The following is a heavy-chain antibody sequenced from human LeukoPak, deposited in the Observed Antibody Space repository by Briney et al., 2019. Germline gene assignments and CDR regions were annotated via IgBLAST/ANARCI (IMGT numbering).Heavy chain of an antibody. J-gene: IGHJ4*02. Sequence: ASVKVSCKASGYTFTNYHINWVRQASGQGLEWMTWINPDTGDKGYARKFQDRVTITTDTPISTAYMELSSLSSEDTAVYFCAGTTSMTASGYDYWGQGTLVSVSS. CDR2: INPDTGDK. CDR3: AGTTSMTASGYDY. D-gene: IGHD2-21*02. V-gene: IGHV1-8*03. CDR1: GYTFTNYH.